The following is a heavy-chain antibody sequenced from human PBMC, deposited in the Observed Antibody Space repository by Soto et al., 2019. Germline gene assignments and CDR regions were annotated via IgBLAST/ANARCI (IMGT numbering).Heavy chain of an antibody. J-gene: IGHJ4*02. V-gene: IGHV3-23*01. CDR2: ISGTGGST. Sequence: EVQVLDSGGGLVQPGGSLRLSCAASGFTFNNYAMNWVSQAPGKGLEWVATISGTGGSTYYADSVKGRFTISRDNSKNTLYLQMNSLRVEDTAVYYCATDRLGGNFDYWGQGTQVTVSS. CDR3: ATDRLGGNFDY. CDR1: GFTFNNYA.